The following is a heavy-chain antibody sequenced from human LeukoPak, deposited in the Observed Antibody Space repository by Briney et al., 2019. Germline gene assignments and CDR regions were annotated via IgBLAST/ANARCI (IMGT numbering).Heavy chain of an antibody. CDR2: IYHSGST. CDR3: ARHRGRYYDFWSGPNWFDP. CDR1: GYSISSGYY. J-gene: IGHJ5*02. D-gene: IGHD3-3*01. V-gene: IGHV4-38-2*01. Sequence: SETLSLTCAVSGYSISSGYYWGWIRQPPGKGLEWIGSIYHSGSTYYNPSLKSRVTISVDTSKNQFSLKLSSVTAADTAVYYCARHRGRYYDFWSGPNWFDPWGQGTLVTVSS.